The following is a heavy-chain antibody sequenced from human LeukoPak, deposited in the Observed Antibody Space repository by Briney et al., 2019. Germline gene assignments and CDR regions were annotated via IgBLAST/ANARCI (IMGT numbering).Heavy chain of an antibody. CDR2: ISYDGKTT. CDR1: GFTFSSYW. CDR3: AKEFTSYTSGWFFQH. V-gene: IGHV3-30*18. J-gene: IGHJ1*01. D-gene: IGHD6-13*01. Sequence: GGSLRLSCAASGFTFSSYWMHWVRQAPGKGLEWLAVISYDGKTTFYADSVKGRFTISRDNSKNTVDLQMSSLRAEDTAVYYCAKEFTSYTSGWFFQHWGQGTLVTVSS.